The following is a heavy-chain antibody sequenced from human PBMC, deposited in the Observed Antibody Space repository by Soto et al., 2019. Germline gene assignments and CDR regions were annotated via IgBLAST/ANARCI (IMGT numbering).Heavy chain of an antibody. CDR1: GGSISSYY. D-gene: IGHD4-17*01. CDR3: ARASTVTTGYYYYGMDV. CDR2: IYYSGST. Sequence: PSETLSLTCTVSGGSISSYYWSWIRQPPGKGLEWIGYIYYSGSTNYNPSLKSRVTISVDTSKNQFSLKLSSVTAADTAVYYCARASTVTTGYYYYGMDVWSQGTTVTVSS. V-gene: IGHV4-59*01. J-gene: IGHJ6*02.